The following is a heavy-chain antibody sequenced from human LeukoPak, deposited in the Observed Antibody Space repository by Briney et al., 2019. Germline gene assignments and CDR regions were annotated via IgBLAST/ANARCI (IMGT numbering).Heavy chain of an antibody. D-gene: IGHD2-21*02. CDR3: ARGHHIVVVTANFDY. CDR1: GGSFSGYY. Sequence: PSETLSLTCAVYGGSFSGYYWSWIRQPPGKGLEWIGEINHSGSTNYSPSLKSRVTISVDTSKNQFSLKLSSVTAADTAVYYCARGHHIVVVTANFDYWGQGTLVTVSS. J-gene: IGHJ4*02. CDR2: INHSGST. V-gene: IGHV4-34*01.